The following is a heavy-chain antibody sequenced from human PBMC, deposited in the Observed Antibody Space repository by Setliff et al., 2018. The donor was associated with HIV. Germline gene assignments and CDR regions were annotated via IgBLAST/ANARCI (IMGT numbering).Heavy chain of an antibody. D-gene: IGHD4-17*01. CDR3: ASYGGGSENDAFRV. V-gene: IGHV4-39*01. CDR1: GGPISSSSYY. J-gene: IGHJ3*01. CDR2: IYYSGST. Sequence: PSETLSLTCSVSGGPISSSSYYWGWIRQPPGKGLEWIGSIYYSGSTYYNPSLKSRVTISVDTSKNQFSLNVNSVTAADTAVYYCASYGGGSENDAFRVWGQVTMVTFSS.